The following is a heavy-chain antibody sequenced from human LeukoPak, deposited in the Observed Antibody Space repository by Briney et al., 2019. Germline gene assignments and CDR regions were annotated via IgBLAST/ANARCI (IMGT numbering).Heavy chain of an antibody. CDR1: GFTFSSYS. D-gene: IGHD2/OR15-2a*01. CDR3: ARIVEAGRIDY. V-gene: IGHV3-21*01. CDR2: ISSSSSYI. J-gene: IGHJ4*02. Sequence: GGSLRLSCAASGFTFSSYSMNWVRQAPGKGLEWVSSISSSSSYIYYADSVKGRFTISRDNAKNSLYLQMNSLRAEDTAVYYCARIVEAGRIDYWGQGTLVTVSS.